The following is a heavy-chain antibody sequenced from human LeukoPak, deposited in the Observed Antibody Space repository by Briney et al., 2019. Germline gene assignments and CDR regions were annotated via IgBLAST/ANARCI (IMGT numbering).Heavy chain of an antibody. J-gene: IGHJ3*02. CDR3: ARHGEGNAFDI. D-gene: IGHD4-17*01. CDR2: SNPSGDST. Sequence: ASVKVSCKASGYTFTNYYIHWVRQAPGHGLEWLGISNPSGDSTNYAQKFQGRVTMTRDTSTSTVYMDLSSLRSEDTAVYYCARHGEGNAFDIWGQGTMVTVSS. CDR1: GYTFTNYY. V-gene: IGHV1-46*01.